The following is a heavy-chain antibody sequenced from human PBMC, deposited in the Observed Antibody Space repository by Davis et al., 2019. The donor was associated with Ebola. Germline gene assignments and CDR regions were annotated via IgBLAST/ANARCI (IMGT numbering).Heavy chain of an antibody. V-gene: IGHV1-69*08. CDR3: ARGKWFDP. CDR2: IIPVVDTK. J-gene: IGHJ5*02. CDR1: GYTFTGYY. Sequence: AASVKVSCKASGYTFTGYYIQWVRQAPGQGLEWMGRIIPVVDTKDYAQKFQGRVTLTADKATNTAYMELSGLRFDDTAVYYCARGKWFDPWGQGTLVSVTS.